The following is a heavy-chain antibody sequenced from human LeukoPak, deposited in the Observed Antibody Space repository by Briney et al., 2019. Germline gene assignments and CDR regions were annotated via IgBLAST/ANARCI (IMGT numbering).Heavy chain of an antibody. J-gene: IGHJ6*03. CDR2: IIQIFGTT. V-gene: IGHV1-69*05. CDR3: ARVGVPAAYLYHMDV. Sequence: SVKVSCKASGGTFSNYAISWVRQAPGQGLEWMGGIIQIFGTTKYAQKFQGRVTLTTDESTSTAYMELSGLTSEDTAVYYCARVGVPAAYLYHMDVWGEGTTVTVFS. D-gene: IGHD2-2*01. CDR1: GGTFSNYA.